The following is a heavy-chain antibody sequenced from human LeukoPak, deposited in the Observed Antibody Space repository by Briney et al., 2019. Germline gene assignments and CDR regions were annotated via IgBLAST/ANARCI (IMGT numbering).Heavy chain of an antibody. Sequence: PSETLSLTCTVSGGSISSGDYYWSWIRQPPWKGLEWIGYIYYSGSTYYNPSLKSRVTISVDTSKNQFSLKLSSVTAADTAVYYCARVAVDGTKDCWGQGTLVTVSS. CDR2: IYYSGST. J-gene: IGHJ4*02. CDR1: GGSISSGDYY. D-gene: IGHD6-19*01. V-gene: IGHV4-30-4*08. CDR3: ARVAVDGTKDC.